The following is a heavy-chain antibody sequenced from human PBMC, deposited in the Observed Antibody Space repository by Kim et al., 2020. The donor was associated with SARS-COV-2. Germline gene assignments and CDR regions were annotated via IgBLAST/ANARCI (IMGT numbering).Heavy chain of an antibody. D-gene: IGHD3-9*01. J-gene: IGHJ2*01. CDR2: IWYDGSNK. V-gene: IGHV3-33*01. CDR3: ARDTQPDYDILTGYYVNWYFDL. Sequence: GGSLRLSCAASGFTFSSYGMHWVRQAPGKGLEWVAVIWYDGSNKYYADSVKGRFTIPRDNSKNTLYLQMNSLRAEDTAVYYCARDTQPDYDILTGYYVNWYFDLWGRGTLVTVSS. CDR1: GFTFSSYG.